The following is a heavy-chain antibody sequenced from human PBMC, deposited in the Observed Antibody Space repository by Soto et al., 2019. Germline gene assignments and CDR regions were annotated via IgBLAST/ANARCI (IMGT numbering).Heavy chain of an antibody. D-gene: IGHD3-3*01. CDR2: ISGSGGST. V-gene: IGHV3-23*01. J-gene: IGHJ5*02. CDR1: GFTFSSYA. CDR3: AKDGEGGYDFWSGYYGGSWFDP. Sequence: GGSLRLSCAASGFTFSSYAMSWVRQAPGKGLEWVSAISGSGGSTYYADSVKGRFTISRDNSKNTLYLQMNSLRAEDTAVYYCAKDGEGGYDFWSGYYGGSWFDPWGQGTLVTVSS.